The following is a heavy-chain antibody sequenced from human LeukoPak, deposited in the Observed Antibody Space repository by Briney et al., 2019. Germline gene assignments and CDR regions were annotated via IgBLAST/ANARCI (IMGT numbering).Heavy chain of an antibody. D-gene: IGHD3-22*01. Sequence: GGSLSLSCAASGFTFDDYSMYWVRQGPGKGPEWVAGISWNSGNIGYADSVKGRFTISRDNANNSLFLLMKNVRAEDTALSCVKDTYAESSGYVSWRQGTLVTVSS. CDR1: GFTFDDYS. CDR2: ISWNSGNI. CDR3: VKDTYAESSGYVS. V-gene: IGHV3-9*01. J-gene: IGHJ5*02.